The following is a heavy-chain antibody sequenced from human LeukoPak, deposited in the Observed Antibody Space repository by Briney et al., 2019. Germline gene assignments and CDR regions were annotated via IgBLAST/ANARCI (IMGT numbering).Heavy chain of an antibody. CDR2: ISSSSSTI. CDR3: ARAPITMIVHN. J-gene: IGHJ4*02. Sequence: GGALRLSCAASGFTFSSYSMNWVRQAPGKGLEWVSYISSSSSTIYYADSVKGRFTISRDNAKNSLYLQMNSLRAEDTAGYYCARAPITMIVHNWGQGTLVTVSS. D-gene: IGHD3-22*01. V-gene: IGHV3-48*04. CDR1: GFTFSSYS.